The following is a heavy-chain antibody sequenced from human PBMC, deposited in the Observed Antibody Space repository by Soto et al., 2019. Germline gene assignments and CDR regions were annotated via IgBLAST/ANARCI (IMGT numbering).Heavy chain of an antibody. V-gene: IGHV3-74*01. CDR3: ARVGQGRYYFDY. J-gene: IGHJ4*02. Sequence: HLVESGGGSVQPGGSLKLSCAGSGFAFSSYWIHWVRQVPGKGLVWVSRINGDGSTTSYADSVRGRFTISRDNAKDTLYLQMNSLRAEDTALYYCARVGQGRYYFDYWGQGTLVTVSS. CDR2: INGDGSTT. CDR1: GFAFSSYW.